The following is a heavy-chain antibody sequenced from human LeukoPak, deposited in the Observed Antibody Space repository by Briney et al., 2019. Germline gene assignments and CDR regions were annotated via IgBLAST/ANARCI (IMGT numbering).Heavy chain of an antibody. J-gene: IGHJ4*02. V-gene: IGHV3-21*01. CDR3: ARGSAMVNDY. Sequence: PGGSLRLSCAASGFPFRRYSMNWVRQAPGKGLEWVSSISSSSSYIYYADSVKGRFTISRDNAKNSLYLQMNSLRAEDTAVYYCARGSAMVNDYWGQGTLVTVPS. CDR1: GFPFRRYS. CDR2: ISSSSSYI. D-gene: IGHD4/OR15-4a*01.